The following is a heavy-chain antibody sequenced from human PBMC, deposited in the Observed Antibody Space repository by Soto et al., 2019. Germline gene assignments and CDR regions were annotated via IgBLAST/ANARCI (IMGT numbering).Heavy chain of an antibody. Sequence: QVQLVQSGAELKKPGSSVKVSCKASGGTFSSYAISWVRQAPGQGLAWMGGLIPIFGTANYAQKFQGRVTITTDESTHTAYMEMSSLRSEHTAVYDCEISLVVGAATPYYFDYWGQGTLVTV. CDR3: EISLVVGAATPYYFDY. D-gene: IGHD2-15*01. CDR1: GGTFSSYA. CDR2: LIPIFGTA. J-gene: IGHJ4*02. V-gene: IGHV1-69*01.